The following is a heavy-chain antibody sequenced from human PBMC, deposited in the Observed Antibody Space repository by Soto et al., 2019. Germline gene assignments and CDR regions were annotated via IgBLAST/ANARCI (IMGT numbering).Heavy chain of an antibody. V-gene: IGHV1-46*01. D-gene: IGHD3-22*01. CDR1: GYNFTSYY. CDR3: ARGRQRYDSSGYYYGRSDWFDP. CDR2: INPSGGST. J-gene: IGHJ5*02. Sequence: ASVKVSCKASGYNFTSYYMHWVRQAPGQGLEWMGIINPSGGSTSYAQKFQGRVTMTRDTSTSTVYMELSSLRSEDTAVYYCARGRQRYDSSGYYYGRSDWFDPWGQGTLVTVSS.